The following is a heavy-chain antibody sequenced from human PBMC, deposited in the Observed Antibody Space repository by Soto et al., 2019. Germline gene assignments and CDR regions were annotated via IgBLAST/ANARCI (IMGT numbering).Heavy chain of an antibody. CDR2: INAGNGNT. CDR1: GYTFTSYA. V-gene: IGHV1-3*01. D-gene: IGHD3-16*01. CDR3: ARDSTTFLYYFDY. Sequence: GASVKVSCKASGYTFTSYAMHWVRQAPGQRPEWMGWINAGNGNTKYSQKFQGRVTITRDTSASTAYMELSSLRSEDTAVYYCARDSTTFLYYFDYWGQGTLVTVSS. J-gene: IGHJ4*02.